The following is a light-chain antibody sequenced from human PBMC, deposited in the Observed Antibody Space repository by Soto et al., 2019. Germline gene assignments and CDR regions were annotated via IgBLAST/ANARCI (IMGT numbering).Light chain of an antibody. J-gene: IGKJ1*01. Sequence: PATLSVSPGERATLSCRSSQSVSSNLAWYQQKPGQAPRLLIYGASTRAAGIPATFSGSGSGTEFTLTISSLQSEDAAVYYCQQYHNWLPITFGQGTKVDI. V-gene: IGKV3-15*01. CDR1: QSVSSN. CDR2: GAS. CDR3: QQYHNWLPIT.